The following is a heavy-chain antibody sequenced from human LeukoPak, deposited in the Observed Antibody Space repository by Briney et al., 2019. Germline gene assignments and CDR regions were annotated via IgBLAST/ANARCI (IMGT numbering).Heavy chain of an antibody. Sequence: GESLKISCKGSGYSFTTYWIAWLRLLPGKGQEWMGIIYPGDSETRYSTSFRGQVTISADKSISTAYLQWSSLKASDTAIYYCARQQYLAFDIWGQGTMVTVSS. J-gene: IGHJ3*02. CDR3: ARQQYLAFDI. CDR2: IYPGDSET. V-gene: IGHV5-51*01. CDR1: GYSFTTYW. D-gene: IGHD2/OR15-2a*01.